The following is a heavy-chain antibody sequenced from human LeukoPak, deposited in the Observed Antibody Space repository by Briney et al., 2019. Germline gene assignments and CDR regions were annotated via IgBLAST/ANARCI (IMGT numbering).Heavy chain of an antibody. CDR2: ISYDGSNT. V-gene: IGHV3-30*18. J-gene: IGHJ5*02. CDR3: AKDSLYSSSWYGVNWFDP. Sequence: GGSLRLSCAASGFTFSSYGMHWVRQAPGKGLERVAVISYDGSNTYYADSVKGRFTISRDNSKNTLYLQMNSLRAEDTAVYYCAKDSLYSSSWYGVNWFDPWGQGTLVTVSS. CDR1: GFTFSSYG. D-gene: IGHD6-13*01.